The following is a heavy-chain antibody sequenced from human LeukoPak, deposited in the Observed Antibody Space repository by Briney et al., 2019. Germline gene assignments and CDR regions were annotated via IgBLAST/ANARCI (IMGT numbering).Heavy chain of an antibody. CDR1: GGSINSGSYY. J-gene: IGHJ4*02. CDR3: ARGGVSDFYY. CDR2: FHTSGST. D-gene: IGHD3-3*01. V-gene: IGHV4-61*02. Sequence: SETLSLTCTVSGGSINSGSYYWVWIRQPAGKGLEWIGRFHTSGSTDYNPSLKSRVSISVDTSKNHFSLKLSSVTAADTAVYYSARGGVSDFYYCGQGTLVTVSS.